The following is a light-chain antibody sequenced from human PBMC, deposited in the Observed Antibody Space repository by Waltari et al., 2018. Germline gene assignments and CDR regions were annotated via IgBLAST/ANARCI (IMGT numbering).Light chain of an antibody. Sequence: EIVMTQSPAILSVSPGEGATISCRASQSVGSSLAWYQQKPGQAPRLLIFGASTRATGIPARFSGSGSGTEFTLSITSLQSEDSALYFCQHYNKLPLTFGGGTKVEIK. CDR3: QHYNKLPLT. CDR2: GAS. V-gene: IGKV3-15*01. J-gene: IGKJ4*01. CDR1: QSVGSS.